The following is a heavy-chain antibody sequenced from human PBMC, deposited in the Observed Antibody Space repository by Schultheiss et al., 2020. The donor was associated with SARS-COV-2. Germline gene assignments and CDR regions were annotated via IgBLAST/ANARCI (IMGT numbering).Heavy chain of an antibody. V-gene: IGHV4-39*07. Sequence: SETLSLTCTVSGGSISSSSYYWTWLRQPPGKGLEWIGEITHSGSIKYNPSLKSRVTISVDTSKNQFSLNLNSVTAADTAVYYCARGPRGYTFGRWFDYWGQGTLVTVSS. J-gene: IGHJ5*01. D-gene: IGHD5-18*01. CDR3: ARGPRGYTFGRWFDY. CDR2: ITHSGSI. CDR1: GGSISSSSYY.